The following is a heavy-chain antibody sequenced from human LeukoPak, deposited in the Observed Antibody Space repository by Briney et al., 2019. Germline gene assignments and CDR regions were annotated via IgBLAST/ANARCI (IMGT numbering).Heavy chain of an antibody. CDR1: GVSISSSNSY. Sequence: SETLSLTCTVSGVSISSSNSYWGWLRQPPGKGLEWIGSIYYSGNTYYNASLKTQVSISIHTSKNQFSLRLTSMTAADTAVNYCARQSGSGLFILPGGQGTLVTVSS. D-gene: IGHD3/OR15-3a*01. CDR2: IYYSGNT. CDR3: ARQSGSGLFILP. V-gene: IGHV4-39*01. J-gene: IGHJ4*02.